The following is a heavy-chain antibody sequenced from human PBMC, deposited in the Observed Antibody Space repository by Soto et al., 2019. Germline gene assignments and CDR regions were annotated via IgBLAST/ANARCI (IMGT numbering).Heavy chain of an antibody. D-gene: IGHD3-10*01. V-gene: IGHV3-33*01. CDR1: GFIFSDYA. J-gene: IGHJ6*02. CDR2: MWFDGTDE. Sequence: QVQLVESGGGVVQVGRSLRLSCGASGFIFSDYAIHWVRQAPGKGLEWVAVMWFDGTDEYYADSVKGRFTISRDKSKSTLYLQMNSLRAEDTAVYYCARDRNVMVPGSYLYYGMDVWGQGTTVTVSS. CDR3: ARDRNVMVPGSYLYYGMDV.